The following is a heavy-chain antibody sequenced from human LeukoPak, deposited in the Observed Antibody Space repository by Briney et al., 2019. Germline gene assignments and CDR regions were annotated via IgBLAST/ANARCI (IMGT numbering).Heavy chain of an antibody. CDR2: FDPEDGEP. J-gene: IGHJ4*02. V-gene: IGHV1-24*01. CDR3: ATGIQLWPTFDY. CDR1: GYTLTELS. Sequence: GASVKVSCKVSGYTLTELSMHWVRQAPGKGLEWMGGFDPEDGEPIYAQKFQGRVTMTEDTSTDTAYMELSSLRSEDTAVYYCATGIQLWPTFDYWGQGTLVTVSS. D-gene: IGHD5-18*01.